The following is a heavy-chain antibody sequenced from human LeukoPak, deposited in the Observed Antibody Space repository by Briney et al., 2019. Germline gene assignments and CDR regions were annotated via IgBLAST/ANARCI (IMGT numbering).Heavy chain of an antibody. J-gene: IGHJ4*01. V-gene: IGHV3-48*03. CDR2: ISSSGDNK. CDR3: ARDGRPGVVGAFRLFDY. D-gene: IGHD2-15*01. Sequence: GGSLRLSCAGSGFTFSTYEMNWFRQVPGKGLEWVSYISSSGDNKQYTSSVEGRFTISRDNAKNSLYLEMDSLGAEDTAIYYCARDGRPGVVGAFRLFDYWGHGTLVSVSS. CDR1: GFTFSTYE.